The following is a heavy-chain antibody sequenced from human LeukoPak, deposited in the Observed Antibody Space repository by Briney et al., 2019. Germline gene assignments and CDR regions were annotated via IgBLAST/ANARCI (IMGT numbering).Heavy chain of an antibody. J-gene: IGHJ4*02. Sequence: GASVKVSCKASGYTFTSYGISWVRQAPGQGLEWMGWISAYNGNTNYAQKLQGRVTMTTDTSTDTAYMELSSLRSEDTAVYYCATVPVAGTGSVDYWGQGTLVTVSS. CDR1: GYTFTSYG. CDR3: ATVPVAGTGSVDY. D-gene: IGHD6-19*01. V-gene: IGHV1-18*01. CDR2: ISAYNGNT.